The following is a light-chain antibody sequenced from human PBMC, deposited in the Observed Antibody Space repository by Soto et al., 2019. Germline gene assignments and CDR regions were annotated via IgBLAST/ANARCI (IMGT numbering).Light chain of an antibody. CDR3: QQYNNWPMT. Sequence: EMVMTQSPATLSVSPGERATLSCRASQSVSSNLAWYQQKPGQAPRLLIYGASTGATGIPARFSGSGSGTEFTLTISSLQSEDFAVYYCQQYNNWPMTFGQGTRLEIK. J-gene: IGKJ5*01. CDR1: QSVSSN. V-gene: IGKV3-15*01. CDR2: GAS.